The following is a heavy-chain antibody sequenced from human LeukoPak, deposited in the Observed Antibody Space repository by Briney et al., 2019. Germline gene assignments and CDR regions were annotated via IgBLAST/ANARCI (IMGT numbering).Heavy chain of an antibody. CDR2: IIPIFGTA. V-gene: IGHV1-69*13. CDR1: GGTFSSYA. CDR3: ARERYCSGGNCFVTYYYGMDV. J-gene: IGHJ6*02. Sequence: SVKVSCKASGGTFSSYAISWVRQAPGQGLEWMGGIIPIFGTANYAQKFQGRVTITADESTSTAYMELSSLRSEDTAMYYCARERYCSGGNCFVTYYYGMDVWGQGTTVTVS. D-gene: IGHD2-15*01.